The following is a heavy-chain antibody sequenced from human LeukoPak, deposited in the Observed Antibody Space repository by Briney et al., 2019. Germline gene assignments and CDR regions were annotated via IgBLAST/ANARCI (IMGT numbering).Heavy chain of an antibody. CDR2: ISAYNGNT. D-gene: IGHD1/OR15-1a*01. CDR3: ARVREHDSPYHMDV. CDR1: GYTFTSYG. J-gene: IGHJ6*03. V-gene: IGHV1-18*01. Sequence: GASVKVSCKASGYTFTSYGISWVRQAPGQGLEWMGWISAYNGNTNYAQKLQGRVTMTTDTSTSTAYMELRSLRSDDTAIYYCARVREHDSPYHMDVWGEGTTVTVSS.